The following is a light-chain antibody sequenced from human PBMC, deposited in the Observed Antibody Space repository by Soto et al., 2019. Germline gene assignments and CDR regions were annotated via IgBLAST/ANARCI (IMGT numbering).Light chain of an antibody. CDR3: QQYGDSPWT. V-gene: IGKV3-20*01. J-gene: IGKJ1*01. CDR1: QSVGSTY. Sequence: TQSPATVSVSTGERATLSCRASQSVGSTYLAWYQQKPGQAPRLLIYGASSRATGIPDRFSGSGSGTDFTLTISRLEPEDFAVYYCQQYGDSPWTFGQGTKVDI. CDR2: GAS.